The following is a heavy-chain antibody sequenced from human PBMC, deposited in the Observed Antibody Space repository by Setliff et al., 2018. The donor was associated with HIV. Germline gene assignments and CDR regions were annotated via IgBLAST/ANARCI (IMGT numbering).Heavy chain of an antibody. V-gene: IGHV3-74*01. Sequence: YWMYWVRQAPGKGLVCVSRVNNDGTDTIYADSVKGRFTISRDNGKKSLSLQMDSLRDEDTAVYYCAREKFENGDYEFVSTFDSWGQGTLVTVSS. D-gene: IGHD4-17*01. CDR2: VNNDGTDT. CDR3: AREKFENGDYEFVSTFDS. CDR1: YW. J-gene: IGHJ4*02.